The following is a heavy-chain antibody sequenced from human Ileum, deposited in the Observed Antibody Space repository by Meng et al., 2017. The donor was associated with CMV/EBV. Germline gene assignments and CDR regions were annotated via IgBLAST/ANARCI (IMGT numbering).Heavy chain of an antibody. CDR1: GDSISSGNYY. CDR3: ARVWGIAVRPLDY. D-gene: IGHD6-6*01. V-gene: IGHV4-30-4*01. CDR2: FHDSGRT. Sequence: HLQASDPVLWNPYTTLSLPSTVSGDSISSGNYYWSWIRPTPGKGLEWIGHFHDSGRTYYNPSLQSRVSISVDTSKNQFSLKLSPVTAADTAVYYCARVWGIAVRPLDYWGQGTLVTVSS. J-gene: IGHJ4*02.